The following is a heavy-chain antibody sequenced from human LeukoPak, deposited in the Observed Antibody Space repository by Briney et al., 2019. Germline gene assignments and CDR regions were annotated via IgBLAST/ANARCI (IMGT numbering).Heavy chain of an antibody. D-gene: IGHD3-10*01. V-gene: IGHV3-23*01. Sequence: PGGSLRLSCAASGFTFSSYGMSWVRQAPGKGLEWVSAISGSGGSTNYADSVKGRFTISRDNSKNTLYLQMNSLRAEDTAVYYCAKDRILDYYGSGSYGFDYWGQGTLVTVSS. J-gene: IGHJ4*02. CDR1: GFTFSSYG. CDR2: ISGSGGST. CDR3: AKDRILDYYGSGSYGFDY.